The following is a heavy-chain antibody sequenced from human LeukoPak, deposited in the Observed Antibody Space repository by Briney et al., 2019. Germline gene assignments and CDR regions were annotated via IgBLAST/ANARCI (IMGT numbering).Heavy chain of an antibody. V-gene: IGHV4-4*07. CDR3: ATEGGGPRWLDP. CDR2: ICASGSS. Sequence: PSETLSLTCSVSGGSFSSYYWSWIRQPAGKGLEWIGRICASGSSNYNPSLRSRVIMSVDTPKNQFSLNLSSVTAADTAVYYWATEGGGPRWLDPWGQGTLVTVSS. CDR1: GGSFSSYY. D-gene: IGHD6-25*01. J-gene: IGHJ5*02.